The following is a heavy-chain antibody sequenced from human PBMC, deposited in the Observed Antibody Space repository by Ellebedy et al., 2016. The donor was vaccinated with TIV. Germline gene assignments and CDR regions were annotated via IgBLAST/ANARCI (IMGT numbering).Heavy chain of an antibody. CDR1: GFTSSNFC. Sequence: PGGSLRLSCAASGFTSSNFCMSWVRQAPGKGLEWVSSISSSSSNKYYADSVNGRFTISRDNAKNSLYLQMNSLRAEEPAVYYCARNRGTGVYYYYGKDVWGQGTTVTVSS. D-gene: IGHD1-14*01. J-gene: IGHJ6*02. V-gene: IGHV3-21*01. CDR3: ARNRGTGVYYYYGKDV. CDR2: ISSSSSNK.